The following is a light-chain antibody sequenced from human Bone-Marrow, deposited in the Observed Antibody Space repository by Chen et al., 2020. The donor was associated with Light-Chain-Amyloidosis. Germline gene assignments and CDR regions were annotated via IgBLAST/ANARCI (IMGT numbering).Light chain of an antibody. CDR2: YDS. J-gene: IGLJ2*01. Sequence: SYVLTQPPSVSVAPGKTARITCGGNNIGSKSVHWDPQKPGPAPVLVIYYDSGRPSAIPERFCGSNSGNTATMTISRVEAGDEPDFYCQVWDSTSDHVVFGGGPKLPVL. V-gene: IGLV3-21*04. CDR3: QVWDSTSDHVV. CDR1: NIGSKS.